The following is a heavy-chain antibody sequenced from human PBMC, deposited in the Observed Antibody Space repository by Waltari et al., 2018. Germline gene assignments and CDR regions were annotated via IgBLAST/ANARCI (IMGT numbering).Heavy chain of an antibody. Sequence: EVQLLESGGGLVQPGGSLRLSCAASGFTFSSYAMSWVRQAPGKGLEWVSAISGSGGSTYDADSGKGRFTISRENSKNTLYLQRNSLRAEDTAVYYGAKDLPAHVLRYFDWRRGGVDYWGQGTLVTVSS. V-gene: IGHV3-23*01. CDR2: ISGSGGST. CDR3: AKDLPAHVLRYFDWRRGGVDY. CDR1: GFTFSSYA. D-gene: IGHD3-9*01. J-gene: IGHJ4*02.